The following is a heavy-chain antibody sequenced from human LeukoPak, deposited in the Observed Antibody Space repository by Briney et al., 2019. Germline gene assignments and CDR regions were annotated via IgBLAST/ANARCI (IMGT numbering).Heavy chain of an antibody. CDR1: GFTFSSYA. CDR3: ARDFYLLWFGVGYYFDY. J-gene: IGHJ4*02. V-gene: IGHV3-30-3*01. CDR2: ISYDGSN. Sequence: GRSLRLSCAASGFTFSSYAMHWVRQAPGKGLKWVAVISYDGSNYYADSVKGRFTISRDNSKNTLYLQMNSLRAEDTAVYYCARDFYLLWFGVGYYFDYWGQGTLVTVSS. D-gene: IGHD3-10*01.